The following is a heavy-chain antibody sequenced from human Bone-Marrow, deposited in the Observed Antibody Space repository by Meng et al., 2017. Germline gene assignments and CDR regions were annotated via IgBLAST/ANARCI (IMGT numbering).Heavy chain of an antibody. CDR2: ISGSGGGP. V-gene: IGHV3-23*01. CDR3: ARDGGSYGSVGYGMDV. Sequence: GESLKISCTASGFTFSAYAMSWVRQTPGKGLEWVSSISGSGGGPYYADSVKGRFTISRDNSKNTLYLQMNSLRAEDTAVYYCARDGGSYGSVGYGMDVWGQGTTVTVSS. J-gene: IGHJ6*02. CDR1: GFTFSAYA. D-gene: IGHD5-18*01.